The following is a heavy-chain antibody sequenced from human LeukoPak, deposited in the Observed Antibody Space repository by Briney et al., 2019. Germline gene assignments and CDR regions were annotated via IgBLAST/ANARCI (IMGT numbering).Heavy chain of an antibody. J-gene: IGHJ4*02. V-gene: IGHV3-23*01. D-gene: IGHD5-12*01. CDR1: GFTFSNHA. CDR3: AHASISGLQYDY. Sequence: GGSLRLSCAASGFTFSNHAMSWVRQAPWKELEWVSSISVSGGSTYYPDSVKGCFTISRDNSKNTVYLQMNSLRAEDTAVYYCAHASISGLQYDYWGQGTLVTVYS. CDR2: ISVSGGST.